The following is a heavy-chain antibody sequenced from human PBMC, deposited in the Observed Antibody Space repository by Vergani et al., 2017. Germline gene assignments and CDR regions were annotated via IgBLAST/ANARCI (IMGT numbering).Heavy chain of an antibody. D-gene: IGHD4-17*01. J-gene: IGHJ4*02. V-gene: IGHV3-7*04. Sequence: LQLQESGPGLVKPSETLSLTCTVSGGSISSSSYYWGWVRQAPGKGLEWVANIKQDGSEKYYVDSVKGRFTISRDNAKNSLYLQMNSLRAEDTAVYYCVRATVTMYYFDDWGQGNLVTVS. CDR2: IKQDGSEK. CDR1: GGSISSSSYY. CDR3: VRATVTMYYFDD.